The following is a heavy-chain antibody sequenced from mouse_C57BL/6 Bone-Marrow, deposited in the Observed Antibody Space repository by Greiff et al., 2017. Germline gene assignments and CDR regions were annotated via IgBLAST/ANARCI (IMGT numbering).Heavy chain of an antibody. CDR3: AARGERGFAY. CDR2: IWRGGST. V-gene: IGHV2-5*01. Sequence: VQGVESGPGLVQPSQSLSITCTVSGFSLTSYGVHWVRQSPGKGLEWLGVIWRGGSTDYNAAFMSRLSISKDNAKSQVFFKMNSLQTDDTAIYYCAARGERGFAYWGQGTLFTVSA. CDR1: GFSLTSYG. J-gene: IGHJ3*01.